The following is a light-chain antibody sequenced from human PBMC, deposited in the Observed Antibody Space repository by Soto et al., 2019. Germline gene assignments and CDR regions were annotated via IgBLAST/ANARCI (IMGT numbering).Light chain of an antibody. CDR1: QSVSSN. J-gene: IGKJ1*01. Sequence: EIVMTQSPATLSVSPGERATLSCRASQSVSSNLAWYQQKPGQAPRLLIYGASTRATGIPARFSGSGSGTEFTLTISSLQSEDFAVYYCQQYNNWGTLGQGIKVEIK. CDR3: QQYNNWGT. V-gene: IGKV3-15*01. CDR2: GAS.